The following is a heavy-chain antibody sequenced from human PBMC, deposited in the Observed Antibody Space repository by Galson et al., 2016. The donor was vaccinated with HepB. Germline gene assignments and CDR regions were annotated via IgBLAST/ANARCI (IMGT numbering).Heavy chain of an antibody. Sequence: SLRLSCAASTFTFSSYAMSWVRQAPGKGLEWVSTISGSGSTTYYADAVKGRFTISRDESKNTVYLQMNSLRDEDTAVYYCARSKLGNNFFYYYGMDVWGQGTTVTVSS. CDR1: TFTFSSYA. V-gene: IGHV3-23*01. CDR2: ISGSGSTT. D-gene: IGHD1-1*01. CDR3: ARSKLGNNFFYYYGMDV. J-gene: IGHJ6*02.